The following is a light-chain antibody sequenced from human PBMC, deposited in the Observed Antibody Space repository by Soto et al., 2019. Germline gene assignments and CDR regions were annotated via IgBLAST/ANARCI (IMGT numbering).Light chain of an antibody. J-gene: IGKJ1*01. CDR3: QQYGSSPPWT. CDR2: GAS. CDR1: QMFRSAY. Sequence: EIVLTQSPGTLSLSPGERATLSGRAVQMFRSAYLAWYQQKPGQAPRLLIYGASSRATGIPDRFSGSGSGTDFTLTISRLEPEDFAVYYCQQYGSSPPWTFGQGTKVEVK. V-gene: IGKV3-20*01.